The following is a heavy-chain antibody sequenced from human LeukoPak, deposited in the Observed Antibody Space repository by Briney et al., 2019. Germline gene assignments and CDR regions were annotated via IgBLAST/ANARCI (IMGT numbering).Heavy chain of an antibody. CDR2: KQDGSEK. CDR3: VRPAEDAFADAFDI. J-gene: IGHJ3*02. D-gene: IGHD3-3*02. Sequence: KQDGSEKYYVDSVKGRFTISRDNAKNSLYLQMNSLRAEDTAVYYCVRPAEDAFADAFDIWGQGTMVTVSS. V-gene: IGHV3-7*04.